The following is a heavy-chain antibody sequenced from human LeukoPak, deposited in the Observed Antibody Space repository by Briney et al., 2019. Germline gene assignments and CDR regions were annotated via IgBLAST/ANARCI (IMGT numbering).Heavy chain of an antibody. D-gene: IGHD4-17*01. CDR2: IYYSGST. Sequence: SETLSLTCTVSGGSISSGDYYWSWIRQPPGKGLEWIGYIYYSGSTYYNPSLKSRVTISVDTSKNQFSLKLSSVTAADTAVYYCARIKDYGDPGFDYWGQGTLVTVSS. J-gene: IGHJ4*02. CDR3: ARIKDYGDPGFDY. CDR1: GGSISSGDYY. V-gene: IGHV4-30-4*01.